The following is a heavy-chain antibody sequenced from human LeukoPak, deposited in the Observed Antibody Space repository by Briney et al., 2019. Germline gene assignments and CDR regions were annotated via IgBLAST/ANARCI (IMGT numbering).Heavy chain of an antibody. CDR2: ISYDGSNK. CDR1: GFTFSSYA. Sequence: SGGSLRLSCAASGFTFSSYAMHWIRQAPVKGLEWVAVISYDGSNKYYADSVKGRFTISRDNSKNTLYLQMNSLRAEDTAVYYCARDLALLWFGDDYGMDVWGQGTTVTVSS. D-gene: IGHD3-10*01. CDR3: ARDLALLWFGDDYGMDV. V-gene: IGHV3-30-3*01. J-gene: IGHJ6*02.